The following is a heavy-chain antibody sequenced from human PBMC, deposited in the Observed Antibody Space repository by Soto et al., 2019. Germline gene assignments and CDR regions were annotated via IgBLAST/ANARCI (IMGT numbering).Heavy chain of an antibody. Sequence: QVQLQESGPGLVKPSQTLSLTCTVSGGSVRRGNYYWSWIRQFPGKGLEWIGHISNSGRTHYNPSLMSRITIFVDTSKNQFFLELRSVTAADTALYYCARADYATGSYYPDYWGQGTLVTVSS. J-gene: IGHJ4*02. D-gene: IGHD3-10*01. CDR1: GGSVRRGNYY. V-gene: IGHV4-31*03. CDR2: ISNSGRT. CDR3: ARADYATGSYYPDY.